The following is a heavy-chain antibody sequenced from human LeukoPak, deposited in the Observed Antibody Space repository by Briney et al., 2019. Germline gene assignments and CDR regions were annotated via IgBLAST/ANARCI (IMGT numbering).Heavy chain of an antibody. CDR1: GGSISSYY. Sequence: SETLSLTCTVSGGSISSYYWSWIRQPAGKGLEWIGRIYTSGSTNYNPSLKSRVTMSVDTSKNQFSLKLSSVTAADTAVYYCAREAEDIVVVPAATYYYYYYMEVWGKGTTVTVSS. J-gene: IGHJ6*03. CDR2: IYTSGST. CDR3: AREAEDIVVVPAATYYYYYYMEV. V-gene: IGHV4-4*07. D-gene: IGHD2-2*01.